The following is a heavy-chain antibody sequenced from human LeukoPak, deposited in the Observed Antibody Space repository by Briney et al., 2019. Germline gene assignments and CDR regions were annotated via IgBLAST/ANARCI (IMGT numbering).Heavy chain of an antibody. Sequence: SETLSLTCTVSGGSVSSSSYYWGWIRQPPGKGLEWIGSIYYSGSTYYNPSLKSRVTISVDTSKNQFSLKLSSVTAADTAVYYCARAHWNYQKGWFDPWGQGTLVTVSS. CDR1: GGSVSSSSYY. D-gene: IGHD1-7*01. V-gene: IGHV4-39*07. CDR2: IYYSGST. CDR3: ARAHWNYQKGWFDP. J-gene: IGHJ5*02.